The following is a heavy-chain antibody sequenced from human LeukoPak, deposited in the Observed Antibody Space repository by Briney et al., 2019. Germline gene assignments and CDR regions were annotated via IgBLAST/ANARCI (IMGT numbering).Heavy chain of an antibody. V-gene: IGHV3-48*01. J-gene: IGHJ4*02. Sequence: PGGSLRLSCLASGFTFSDHTLNWVRQAPGKGLEWISSVTATNNNRHYADSVEGRFSISRDNVKNSVDLQMNSLRAEDTAVYYCARSKFDYYYDSSGYYYALDYWGQGTLVTVSS. D-gene: IGHD3-22*01. CDR2: VTATNNNR. CDR1: GFTFSDHT. CDR3: ARSKFDYYYDSSGYYYALDY.